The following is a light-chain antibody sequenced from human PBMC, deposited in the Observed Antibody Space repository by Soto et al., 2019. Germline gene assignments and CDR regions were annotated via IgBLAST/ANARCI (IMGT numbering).Light chain of an antibody. CDR3: QQSYNLRT. CDR2: AAS. CDR1: QSISSY. Sequence: DIPMTQSPSSLSASVGDRVTITCRASQSISSYLNWYQQKPGKAPKLLIYAASSLQSGVPSRFSGSGSGTDFTLTISSLQPEDFATYYCQQSYNLRTFGQGTKLEIK. J-gene: IGKJ2*01. V-gene: IGKV1-39*01.